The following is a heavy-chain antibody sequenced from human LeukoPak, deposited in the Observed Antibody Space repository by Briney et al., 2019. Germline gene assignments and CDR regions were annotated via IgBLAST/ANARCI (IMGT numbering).Heavy chain of an antibody. D-gene: IGHD3-16*01. CDR1: GFTFSSYS. Sequence: GGSLRLSCAASGFTFSSYSMNWVRQAPGKGLEWVSSISSSSSYIYYADSVKGRFTISRDNAKNSLYLQMNSLRAEDTAVYYCAREVDKRLFAFDIWGQGTMVTVSS. CDR3: AREVDKRLFAFDI. J-gene: IGHJ3*02. V-gene: IGHV3-21*01. CDR2: ISSSSSYI.